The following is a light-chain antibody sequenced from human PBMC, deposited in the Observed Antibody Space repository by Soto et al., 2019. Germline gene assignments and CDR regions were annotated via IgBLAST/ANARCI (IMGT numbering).Light chain of an antibody. CDR1: SSDVGSYNL. CDR2: EGS. CDR3: CSYAGSSTYV. V-gene: IGLV2-23*01. Sequence: QSALTQPASVSGSPGQSITISCTGTSSDVGSYNLVSWYQQHPGKAPKLMIYEGSKRPSGVSNRLSGSKSGNTASLTISGLQAEDEAEYYCCSYAGSSTYVFGTGTKLTVL. J-gene: IGLJ1*01.